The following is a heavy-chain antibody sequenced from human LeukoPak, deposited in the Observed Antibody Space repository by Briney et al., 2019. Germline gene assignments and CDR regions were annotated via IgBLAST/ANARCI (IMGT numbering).Heavy chain of an antibody. CDR1: GGSISSYY. CDR2: IYYSGST. J-gene: IGHJ4*02. Sequence: SEPLSLPFPVSGGSISSYYWSWIRPPPGKGLEWIGYIYYSGSTNYNPSRKSRVSISVDTSKNQFSLKLSSVTAADTAVYYCARADYGAGFDYWGQGTLVTVSS. CDR3: ARADYGAGFDY. V-gene: IGHV4-59*13. D-gene: IGHD4-17*01.